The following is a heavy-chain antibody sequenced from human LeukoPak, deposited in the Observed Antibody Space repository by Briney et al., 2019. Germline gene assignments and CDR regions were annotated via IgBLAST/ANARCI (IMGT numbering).Heavy chain of an antibody. CDR3: ARVSPYYYYYYMDV. CDR2: IYYSGST. Sequence: KASETLSLTCTVSGGSISSHYWSWIRQPPGKGLGWIGYIYYSGSTNYNPSLKSRVTISVDTSKNQFSLKLSSVTAADTAVYYCARVSPYYYYYYMDVWGKGTTVTVSS. CDR1: GGSISSHY. J-gene: IGHJ6*03. V-gene: IGHV4-59*11.